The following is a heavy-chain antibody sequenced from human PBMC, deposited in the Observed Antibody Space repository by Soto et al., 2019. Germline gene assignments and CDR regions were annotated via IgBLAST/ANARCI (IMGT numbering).Heavy chain of an antibody. CDR3: ARHKDLAAAGTRGYGMDV. J-gene: IGHJ6*02. V-gene: IGHV4-39*01. CDR1: GGSISSSSYY. D-gene: IGHD6-13*01. Sequence: SETLSLTCTVSGGSISSSSYYWGWIRQPPGKGLEWIGSIYYSGSTYYNPSLTSRVTISVDTSKNQFSLKLSSVTAADTAVYYCARHKDLAAAGTRGYGMDVWGQGTTVTVSS. CDR2: IYYSGST.